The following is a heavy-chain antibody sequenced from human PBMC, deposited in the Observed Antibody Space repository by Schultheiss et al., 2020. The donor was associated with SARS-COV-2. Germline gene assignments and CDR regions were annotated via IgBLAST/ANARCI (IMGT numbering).Heavy chain of an antibody. CDR2: INAGNGNT. Sequence: ASVKVSCKASGYTFTSYAMHWVRQAPGQRLEWMGWINAGNGNTKYSQKFHGRVTITRNTSASTAYMELSSLRSDVTAVYYCAREWDYCDSTTCYQPFDYWGQGTLVTVSS. V-gene: IGHV1-3*01. CDR3: AREWDYCDSTTCYQPFDY. D-gene: IGHD2-2*01. CDR1: GYTFTSYA. J-gene: IGHJ4*02.